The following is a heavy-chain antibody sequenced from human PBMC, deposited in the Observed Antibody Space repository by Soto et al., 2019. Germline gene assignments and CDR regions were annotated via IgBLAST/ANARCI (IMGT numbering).Heavy chain of an antibody. CDR1: CYTFTSYG. D-gene: IGHD4-17*01. CDR3: ARRTTVTTRGGRLDYYGMDV. CDR2: ISAYNGST. J-gene: IGHJ6*02. V-gene: IGHV1-18*01. Sequence: SVKVSFKASCYTFTSYGISWVRQAPGQGLEWMGWISAYNGSTNYAQKLQGRVTMTTDTSTSTAYMELRSLRSDDTAVYYCARRTTVTTRGGRLDYYGMDVWGQGTTVTVSS.